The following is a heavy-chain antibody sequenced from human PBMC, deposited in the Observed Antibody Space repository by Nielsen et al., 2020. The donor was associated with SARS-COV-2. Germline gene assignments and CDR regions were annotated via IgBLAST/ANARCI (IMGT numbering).Heavy chain of an antibody. CDR3: TTGPDLAAAGNYWDYYYGMDV. Sequence: GESLKISCAASGFTFTNAWMSWVRQAPGKGLEWVGRIKRKTDGGTTDYAAPVKGRFTMSRDDSKNRLYLQMNSLKTEDTAVYYCTTGPDLAAAGNYWDYYYGMDVWGQGTTVTVSS. V-gene: IGHV3-15*01. D-gene: IGHD6-13*01. CDR2: IKRKTDGGTT. CDR1: GFTFTNAW. J-gene: IGHJ6*02.